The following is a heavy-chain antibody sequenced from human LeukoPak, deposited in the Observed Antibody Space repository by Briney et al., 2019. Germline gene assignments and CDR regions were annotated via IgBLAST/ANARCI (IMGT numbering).Heavy chain of an antibody. J-gene: IGHJ4*02. V-gene: IGHV3-48*01. CDR1: GFTFSSYS. CDR2: ISSSSSTI. D-gene: IGHD3-22*01. Sequence: GGSLRLSCAASGFTFSSYSMNWVRQAPGKGLEGVSYISSSSSTIYYADSVKGRFTISRDNAKNSLYLQMNSLRAEDTAVYYCANGGYYDSSGYYIQLDYWGQGTLVTVSS. CDR3: ANGGYYDSSGYYIQLDY.